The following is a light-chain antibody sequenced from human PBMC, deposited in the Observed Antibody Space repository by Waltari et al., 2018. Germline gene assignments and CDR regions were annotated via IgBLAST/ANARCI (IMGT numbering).Light chain of an antibody. CDR1: QNVNSF. J-gene: IGKJ2*01. CDR2: DAS. CDR3: QQRGNLPET. V-gene: IGKV3-11*01. Sequence: SCRASQNVNSFLAWYQQKRGQAPRLLIYDASKRATGIPDRISGSGSGTDFTLTISSLEPEDFAIYYCQQRGNLPETFGRGTRVE.